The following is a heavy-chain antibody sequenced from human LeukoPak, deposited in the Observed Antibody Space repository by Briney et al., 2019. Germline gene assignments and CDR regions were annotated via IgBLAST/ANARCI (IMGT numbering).Heavy chain of an antibody. CDR3: ARHGSYCFDY. Sequence: GGSLRLSCAASGFTFSTPWMGWVRQAPGKGLEWVANINQDGTKKLYVDSVKGRFTISRDNARNSLVLQMSSLRPEDTALYYCARHGSYCFDYWGQGTLVTVSS. CDR2: INQDGTKK. D-gene: IGHD3-10*01. CDR1: GFTFSTPW. V-gene: IGHV3-7*05. J-gene: IGHJ4*02.